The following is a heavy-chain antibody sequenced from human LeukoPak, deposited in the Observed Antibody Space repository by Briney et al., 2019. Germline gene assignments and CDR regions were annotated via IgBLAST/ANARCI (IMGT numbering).Heavy chain of an antibody. J-gene: IGHJ4*02. CDR1: GYTFTNYH. CDR3: ARGSAYYNTHSDY. Sequence: GASVKVSCKASGYTFTNYHMHWVRQAPGQGLEWMGRINPSAGGTSYAQKFQGRVTMTTDTSTSTVYMELISLRSEDTAVYYCARGSAYYNTHSDYWGQGTLVTVSS. D-gene: IGHD3-22*01. V-gene: IGHV1-46*01. CDR2: INPSAGGT.